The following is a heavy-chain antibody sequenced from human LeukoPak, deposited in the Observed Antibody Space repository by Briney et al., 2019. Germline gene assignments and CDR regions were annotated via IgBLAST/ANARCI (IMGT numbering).Heavy chain of an antibody. D-gene: IGHD1-26*01. CDR2: ISSDSDYI. CDR1: GFTFSSYA. J-gene: IGHJ4*02. V-gene: IGHV3-21*01. Sequence: PGGSLRLSCAASGFTFSSYAMSWVRQAPGGGLEWVAAISSDSDYIYYGDSMKGRFTISRDNAKTALYLEMNNLRAEDTAVYFCVRDRVPGATRGEFDFWGQGTLVTVSS. CDR3: VRDRVPGATRGEFDF.